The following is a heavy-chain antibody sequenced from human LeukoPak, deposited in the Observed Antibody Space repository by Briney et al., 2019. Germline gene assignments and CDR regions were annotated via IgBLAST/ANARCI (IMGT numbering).Heavy chain of an antibody. CDR2: ISGSGVIT. CDR3: AKEGYSSTWNADFDY. CDR1: RFTFSSYA. J-gene: IGHJ4*02. D-gene: IGHD6-13*01. Sequence: GGSLRLSCAASRFTFSSYAMSWVRQAPGKGLEWVSAISGSGVITYYADSVKGRFTMSRDNSKNTLYLQMNSVRAEDTAVYYCAKEGYSSTWNADFDYWGQGTLVIVSS. V-gene: IGHV3-23*01.